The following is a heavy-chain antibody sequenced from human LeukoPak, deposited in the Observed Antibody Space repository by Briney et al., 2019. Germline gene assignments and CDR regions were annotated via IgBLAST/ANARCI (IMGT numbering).Heavy chain of an antibody. D-gene: IGHD2-2*01. J-gene: IGHJ6*03. V-gene: IGHV3-23*01. CDR1: GGSISSGGYY. Sequence: ETLSLTCTVSGGSISSGGYYWSWVRQAPGKGLEWVSAISGSGGSTYYADSVKGRFTISRDNSKNTLYLQMNSLRAEDTAVYYCAKGPAALNNYYYYYYMDVWGKGTTVTVSS. CDR3: AKGPAALNNYYYYYYMDV. CDR2: ISGSGGST.